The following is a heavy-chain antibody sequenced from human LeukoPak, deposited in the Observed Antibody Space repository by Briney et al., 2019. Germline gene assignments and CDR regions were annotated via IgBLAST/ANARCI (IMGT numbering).Heavy chain of an antibody. Sequence: GGSLRLSSAASVFIFGNEWARGVRQAPGKGLEWVGRISTKKEGQTTDYGAPVKGRFLISRDDSKNTVYLQMDSLKTDDTGVYFCTGGHYSSLWGQGTQVTVSA. V-gene: IGHV3-15*01. CDR3: TGGHYSSL. J-gene: IGHJ4*02. D-gene: IGHD6-13*01. CDR2: ISTKKEGQTT. CDR1: VFIFGNEW.